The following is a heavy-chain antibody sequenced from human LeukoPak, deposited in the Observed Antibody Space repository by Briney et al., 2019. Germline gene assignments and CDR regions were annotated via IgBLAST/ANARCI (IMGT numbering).Heavy chain of an antibody. CDR2: IIPIFGTA. CDR3: AILYDSSGYYTLNYGMDV. J-gene: IGHJ6*02. Sequence: ASVTVSCTASGGTFSSYAISWVRQAPGQGLEWMGGIIPIFGTANYAQKFQGRVTITADESTSTAYMELSSLRSEDTAVYYCAILYDSSGYYTLNYGMDVWAKGPRSPSP. D-gene: IGHD3-22*01. V-gene: IGHV1-69*13. CDR1: GGTFSSYA.